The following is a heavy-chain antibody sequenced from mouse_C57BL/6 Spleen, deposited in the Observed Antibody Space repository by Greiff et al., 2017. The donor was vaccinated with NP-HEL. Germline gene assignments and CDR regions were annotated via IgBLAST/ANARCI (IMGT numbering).Heavy chain of an antibody. CDR2: IYPGDGDT. J-gene: IGHJ2*01. Sequence: QVQLQQSGPELVKPGASVKISCKASGYAFSSSWMNWVKQRPGKGLEWIGRIYPGDGDTNYNGKFKGKATLTADKSSSTAYMQLSSLTSEDSAVYFCARSGGFYYGTSFFDYWGQGTTLTVSS. V-gene: IGHV1-82*01. CDR1: GYAFSSSW. CDR3: ARSGGFYYGTSFFDY. D-gene: IGHD1-1*01.